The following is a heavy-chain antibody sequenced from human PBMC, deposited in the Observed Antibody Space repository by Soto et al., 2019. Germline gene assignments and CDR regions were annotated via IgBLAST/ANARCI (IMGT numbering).Heavy chain of an antibody. CDR1: GYTFTSYD. D-gene: IGHD3-3*01. V-gene: IGHV1-8*01. CDR3: ARGPTIFGVVIIPFNWFDP. CDR2: MNPNSGNT. J-gene: IGHJ5*02. Sequence: ASVKVSCKASGYTFTSYDTNWVRQATGQGLEWMGWMNPNSGNTGYAQKFQGRVTMTRNTSISTAYMELSSLRSEDTAVYYCARGPTIFGVVIIPFNWFDPWGQGTLVTVSS.